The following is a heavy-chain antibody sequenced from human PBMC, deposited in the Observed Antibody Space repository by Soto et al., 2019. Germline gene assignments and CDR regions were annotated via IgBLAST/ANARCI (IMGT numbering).Heavy chain of an antibody. V-gene: IGHV4-61*01. CDR2: IYYNGST. CDR1: GGYVCRGSYY. CDR3: ARLRGLQGYYYGMDA. Sequence: QVQLQESGPGLVKPSETQSLTCTVTGGYVCRGSYYWSWIRQPPGKGLEWIGYIYYNGSTKYNPSLKSRVIISADTSKNQFSLKLSSVTAVDTAVYYCARLRGLQGYYYGMDAWGQGTSVTVSS. D-gene: IGHD4-4*01. J-gene: IGHJ6*02.